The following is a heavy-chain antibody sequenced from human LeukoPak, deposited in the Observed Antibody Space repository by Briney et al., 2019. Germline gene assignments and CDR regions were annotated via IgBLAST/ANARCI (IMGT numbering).Heavy chain of an antibody. CDR2: ISAYNGNT. CDR1: GYTFTSYG. J-gene: IGHJ4*02. Sequence: GASVKVSCKASGYTFTSYGISWVRQAPGQGLEWMGWISAYNGNTNYAQKLQGRVTMTTDTSTSTAYMELRSLRSDDTAVYYCAREESYDFWSGLNYWGQGTLVTVSS. V-gene: IGHV1-18*01. CDR3: AREESYDFWSGLNY. D-gene: IGHD3-3*01.